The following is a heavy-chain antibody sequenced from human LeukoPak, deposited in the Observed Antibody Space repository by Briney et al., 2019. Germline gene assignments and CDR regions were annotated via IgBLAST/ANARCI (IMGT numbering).Heavy chain of an antibody. CDR1: AFPFSDYS. V-gene: IGHV3-48*01. CDR3: ARDRLTSGSYFFDY. Sequence: AGGSLRLSCAASAFPFSDYSMNWVRQAPGKGLEWISYISGRSSTIYYADSVRGRFTISRDNAKNSMYLQMNSLRAEDTAVYYCARDRLTSGSYFFDYWGQGTLVTVSS. D-gene: IGHD1-26*01. J-gene: IGHJ4*02. CDR2: ISGRSSTI.